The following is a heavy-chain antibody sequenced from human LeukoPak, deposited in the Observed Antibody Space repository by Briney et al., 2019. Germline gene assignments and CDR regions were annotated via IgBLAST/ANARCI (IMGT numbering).Heavy chain of an antibody. CDR1: GGSISRYY. Sequence: SGTLSLTRTVSGGSISRYYWSWMRQPAGKGLEWVGRIYTSGSTNYNPSLKSRVTMSVETSKNQFSLKLSSVTAADTAVYYCARADSSGWSYYYYGMDVWGQGTTGTVSS. CDR3: ARADSSGWSYYYYGMDV. V-gene: IGHV4-4*07. D-gene: IGHD6-19*01. CDR2: IYTSGST. J-gene: IGHJ6*02.